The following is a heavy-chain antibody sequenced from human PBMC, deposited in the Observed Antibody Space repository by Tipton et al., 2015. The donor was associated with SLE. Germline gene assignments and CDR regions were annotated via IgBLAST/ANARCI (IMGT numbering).Heavy chain of an antibody. J-gene: IGHJ4*02. Sequence: TLSLTCTVSGGSISSHYWSWIRQPPGKGLEWIGEINHSGSTNYNPSLKSRVTISVDTSKNQFSLKLSSVTAADTAVYYCARAEISSSQGPNDYWGQGTLVTVSS. CDR3: ARAEISSSQGPNDY. D-gene: IGHD6-13*01. CDR2: INHSGST. CDR1: GGSISSHY. V-gene: IGHV4-34*01.